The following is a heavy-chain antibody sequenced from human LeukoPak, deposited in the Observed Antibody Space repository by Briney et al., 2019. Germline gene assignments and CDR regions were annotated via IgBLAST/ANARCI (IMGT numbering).Heavy chain of an antibody. J-gene: IGHJ6*03. CDR3: AKDRCSNGVGCYYYYMDV. V-gene: IGHV3-30*04. CDR2: ISRDGTDQ. Sequence: GGSLRLSCAASGFTFNNYAMHWVRQAPGEGLEWVAVISRDGTDQYYADSVKGRLTISRDSSKNILYLQMNSLRAEDTAVYYCAKDRCSNGVGCYYYYMDVWGKGTTVTISS. CDR1: GFTFNNYA. D-gene: IGHD2-8*01.